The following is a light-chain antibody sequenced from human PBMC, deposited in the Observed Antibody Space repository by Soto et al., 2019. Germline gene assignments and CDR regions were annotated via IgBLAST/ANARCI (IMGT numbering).Light chain of an antibody. CDR3: LQNYRSPWT. CDR2: AAS. V-gene: IGKV1-6*01. CDR1: QAIGND. J-gene: IGKJ1*01. Sequence: AIPMTQSPSSLSASVGDRVTNTCRASQAIGNDLGWYQQIPGKAPKLLIYAASRLLSGVPSKFSGSGSGSDFTLTISSLQPEDFATYYCLQNYRSPWTFGQGTKVELK.